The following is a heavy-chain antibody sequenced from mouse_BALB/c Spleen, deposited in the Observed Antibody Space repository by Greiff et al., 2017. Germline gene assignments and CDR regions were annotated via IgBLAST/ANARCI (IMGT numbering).Heavy chain of an antibody. CDR1: GYSITSDYA. CDR2: ISYSGST. Sequence: VQLQQSGPGLVKPSQSLSLTCTVTGYSITSDYAWNWIRQFPGNKLEWMGYISYSGSTSYNPSLKSRISITRDTSKNQFFLQLNSVTTEDTATYYCARWGNYPMDYWGQGTSVTVSS. CDR3: ARWGNYPMDY. V-gene: IGHV3-2*02. D-gene: IGHD2-1*01. J-gene: IGHJ4*01.